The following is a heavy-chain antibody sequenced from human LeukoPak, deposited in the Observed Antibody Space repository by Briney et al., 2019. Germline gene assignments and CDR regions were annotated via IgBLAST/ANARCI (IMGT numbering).Heavy chain of an antibody. D-gene: IGHD6-19*01. CDR3: ARREPIAVAGGSFDY. Sequence: SETLSLTCTVSGGSISSSSSYWGWIRQPPGKGLEWIGSIYYSGSTYYNPSLKSRVTISVDTSKNQFSLKLSSVTAADTAVYYCARREPIAVAGGSFDYWGQGTLVTVSS. CDR2: IYYSGST. CDR1: GGSISSSSSY. J-gene: IGHJ4*02. V-gene: IGHV4-39*01.